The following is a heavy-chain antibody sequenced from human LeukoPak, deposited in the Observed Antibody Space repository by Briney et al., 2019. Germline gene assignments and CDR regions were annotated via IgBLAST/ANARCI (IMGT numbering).Heavy chain of an antibody. CDR2: ISGSGGST. CDR3: ANLPSLNYGDYLVGYYMDV. J-gene: IGHJ6*03. D-gene: IGHD4-17*01. CDR1: GFTFSIFA. V-gene: IGHV3-23*01. Sequence: GGSLRLSCAASGFTFSIFAMGWVRQAPGKGLQWVSTISGSGGSTDYADSVKGRFTISRDNSKNTLYLQMNSLRAEDTAVYYCANLPSLNYGDYLVGYYMDVWGKGTTVTISS.